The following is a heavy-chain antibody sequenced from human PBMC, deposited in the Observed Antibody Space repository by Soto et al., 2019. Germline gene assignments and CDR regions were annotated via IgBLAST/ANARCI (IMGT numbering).Heavy chain of an antibody. Sequence: SETLSLTCSVSGDSGVSARNCCVWIRQRPWSGLEWIGYKDDSGTTNYNPSLKSRVTISVDMSKNLFSLNLSYVTAADTAVYYCARDLRGYCSASRCYGIDSWGQGILVTVSS. D-gene: IGHD2-15*01. J-gene: IGHJ5*01. V-gene: IGHV4-61*01. CDR3: ARDLRGYCSASRCYGIDS. CDR2: KDDSGTT. CDR1: GDSGVSARNC.